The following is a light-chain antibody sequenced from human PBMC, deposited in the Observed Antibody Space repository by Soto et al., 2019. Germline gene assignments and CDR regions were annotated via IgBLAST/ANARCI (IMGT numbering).Light chain of an antibody. J-gene: IGKJ1*01. CDR1: QSVSSS. CDR2: GAS. Sequence: EIVMTQSPATLSVSPGERATLTCRASQSVSSSLAWYQQKPGQAPRLLIYGASTRATGIPARFSGSRSGTEFTLTISSLQSEDFATYYCQQYNSYSFGQGTKVEMK. V-gene: IGKV3-15*01. CDR3: QQYNSYS.